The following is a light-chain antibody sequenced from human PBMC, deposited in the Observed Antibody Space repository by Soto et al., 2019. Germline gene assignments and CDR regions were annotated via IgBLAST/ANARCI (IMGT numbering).Light chain of an antibody. J-gene: IGKJ1*01. CDR2: KAS. CDR3: QEYNSYWT. CDR1: QSISSL. V-gene: IGKV1-5*03. Sequence: DIQMTQSPSTLSASVGDRVTITCRASQSISSLLAWYQQKPGKAPNLLIYKASTLESGVPSRFSGSGSGTEFTLTISGLRPDDFATYYCQEYNSYWTFGQGTKVEIK.